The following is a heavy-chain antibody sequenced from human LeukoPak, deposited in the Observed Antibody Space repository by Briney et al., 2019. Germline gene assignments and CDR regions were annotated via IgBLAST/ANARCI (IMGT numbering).Heavy chain of an antibody. Sequence: SETLSLTCTVSGGSISSSTYYWGWIRQPPGKGLEWIGTIYYRGSTYYNPSLKSRVAISVDTSKNQFSLKLTSVTAADTAVYYCARLGRTYYDFWSGPWGQGTLVTVSS. V-gene: IGHV4-39*01. CDR1: GGSISSSTYY. CDR3: ARLGRTYYDFWSGP. CDR2: IYYRGST. D-gene: IGHD3-3*01. J-gene: IGHJ5*02.